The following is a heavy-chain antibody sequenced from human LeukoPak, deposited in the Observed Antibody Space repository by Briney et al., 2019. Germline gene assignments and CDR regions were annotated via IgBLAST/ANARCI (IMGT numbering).Heavy chain of an antibody. J-gene: IGHJ4*02. V-gene: IGHV4-59*01. D-gene: IGHD3-22*01. CDR3: ARALDDSSGYYYDY. CDR1: GGSISSYY. Sequence: SETLSLTCTVSGGSISSYYWSWIRQPPGKGLEWIGYIYYSGSTNYNPSLKSRVTISVDTSKNQFSLKLSSVTAADTAVYYCARALDDSSGYYYDYWGQGTLVTVSS. CDR2: IYYSGST.